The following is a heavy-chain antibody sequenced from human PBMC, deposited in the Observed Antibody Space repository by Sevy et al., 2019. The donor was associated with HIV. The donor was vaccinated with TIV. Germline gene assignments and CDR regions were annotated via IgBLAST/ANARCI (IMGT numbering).Heavy chain of an antibody. CDR2: INPQSGGT. CDR1: GSTFSGHH. Sequence: GSVKVSCKVSGSTFSGHHMHWVRQAPGQGLEWIGWINPQSGGTNCAHKFQGRVTVTRDTSISTVYMELNTLRSDDTAVYYCARHTSYYFDYWGQGTLVTVSS. CDR3: ARHTSYYFDY. V-gene: IGHV1-2*02. J-gene: IGHJ4*02.